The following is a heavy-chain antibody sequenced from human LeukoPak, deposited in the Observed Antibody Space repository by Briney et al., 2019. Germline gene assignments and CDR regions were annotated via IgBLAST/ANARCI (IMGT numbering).Heavy chain of an antibody. CDR1: GFTFSSFA. D-gene: IGHD6-13*01. V-gene: IGHV3-23*01. Sequence: PGGSLRFFCAASGFTFSSFAMSWVRQAPGKGLEWVSAISGSGGKTYYAESVKGRFTISRDNRKNTLYAQMNSLRAEDTAVYYCAKIDEGSNSPYYYDMDVWGQGTTVIVSS. CDR2: ISGSGGKT. CDR3: AKIDEGSNSPYYYDMDV. J-gene: IGHJ6*02.